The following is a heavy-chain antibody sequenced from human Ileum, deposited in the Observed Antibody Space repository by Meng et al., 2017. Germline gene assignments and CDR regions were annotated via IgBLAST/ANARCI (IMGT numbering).Heavy chain of an antibody. D-gene: IGHD3-16*01. CDR2: IRSKAYGGTS. Sequence: GGSLRLSCTASEFTFGGDTMSWFRQAPGKGLEWVGFIRSKAYGGTSEYAASVKGRFTISRDDSKSIAYLQMNSLKTEDTAVYYCTRDSWGHMPPDSFDIWGQGTVVTVSS. CDR1: EFTFGGDT. CDR3: TRDSWGHMPPDSFDI. V-gene: IGHV3-49*03. J-gene: IGHJ3*02.